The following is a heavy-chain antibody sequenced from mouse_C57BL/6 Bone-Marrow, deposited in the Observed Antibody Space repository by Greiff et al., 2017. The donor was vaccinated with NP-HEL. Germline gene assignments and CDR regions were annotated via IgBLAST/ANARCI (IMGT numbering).Heavy chain of an antibody. J-gene: IGHJ2*01. CDR3: AIYYGSTAYFDY. V-gene: IGHV5-4*01. CDR2: ISDGGSYT. Sequence: EVQEGEYGGGLVKEGGSLKLSWGEEGFTFSSYARLWVRQTPEKRLEWVATISDGGSYTYYPDNVKGRFTISRDHAKNNLYLQISHLKSEDTAMYYYAIYYGSTAYFDYWGQGTTLTVSS. CDR1: GFTFSSYA. D-gene: IGHD1-1*01.